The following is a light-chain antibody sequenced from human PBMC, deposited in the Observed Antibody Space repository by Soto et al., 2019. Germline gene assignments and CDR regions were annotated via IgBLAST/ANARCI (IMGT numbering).Light chain of an antibody. CDR2: EVS. CDR1: SSDVGGYNY. V-gene: IGLV2-14*01. Sequence: QSALTQPASVSGCPGQSITISCTGTSSDVGGYNYVSWYQQHPGKAPKLMIYEVSNRPSGVSNRFSGSKSGNTASLTISGLQAEDEADYYCSSYTSSSTLAYVFGTGTKVTVL. CDR3: SSYTSSSTLAYV. J-gene: IGLJ1*01.